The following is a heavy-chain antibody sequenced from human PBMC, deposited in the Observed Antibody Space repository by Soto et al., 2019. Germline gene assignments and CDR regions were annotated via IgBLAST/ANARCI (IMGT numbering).Heavy chain of an antibody. V-gene: IGHV1-18*04. CDR3: ARRVTYYYYYYGMDV. Sequence: QVQLVQSGAEVKKPGASVKVSCKASGYTFTSYGISWVRQAPGQGLERMGWISAYNGNTNYAQKLQGRVTMTTDTSTSTAYMELRSLRSDDTAVYYCARRVTYYYYYYGMDVWGQGTTVTVSS. J-gene: IGHJ6*02. D-gene: IGHD4-4*01. CDR2: ISAYNGNT. CDR1: GYTFTSYG.